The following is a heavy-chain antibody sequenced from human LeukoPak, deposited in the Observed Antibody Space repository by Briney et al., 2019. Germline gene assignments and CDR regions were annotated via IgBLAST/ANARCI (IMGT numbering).Heavy chain of an antibody. Sequence: GGSLRLSCAASGFTFSDYYMSWIRQAPGKGLEWVSSISSSSSRYIYYADSVKGRFTISRDNAKNSLYLQMNSLRAEDTAVYYCAREHSGYDFPGRDYYYMDVWGKGTTVTVSS. CDR1: GFTFSDYY. V-gene: IGHV3-11*04. D-gene: IGHD5-12*01. J-gene: IGHJ6*03. CDR3: AREHSGYDFPGRDYYYMDV. CDR2: ISSSSSRYI.